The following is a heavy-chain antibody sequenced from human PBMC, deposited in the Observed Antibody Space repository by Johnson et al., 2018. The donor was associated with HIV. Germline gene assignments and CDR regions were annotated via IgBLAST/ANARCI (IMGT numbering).Heavy chain of an antibody. D-gene: IGHD2-15*01. CDR3: TTPGDRWYTLVGEAAFDI. J-gene: IGHJ3*02. CDR2: KNSVSDDETK. Sequence: VQLLESGGGLVKPGGSLRLSCVASGFTFTNAWMSWVRQAPGKGLEWVARKNSVSDDETKDYGSPVKRSVTIQRDDSSNTLYLQMNGLKPEDTAVYYCTTPGDRWYTLVGEAAFDIWGQGTMVTVSS. V-gene: IGHV3-15*01. CDR1: GFTFTNAW.